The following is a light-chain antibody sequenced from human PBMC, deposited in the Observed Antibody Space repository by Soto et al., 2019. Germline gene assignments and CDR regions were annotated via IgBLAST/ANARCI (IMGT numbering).Light chain of an antibody. J-gene: IGLJ2*01. Sequence: QSVLTQPPSVSAAPGQKVTISCSGRNSNIGNNYVSWYQHLPGTAPKVLIYDNNKRPSGIPDRFSGSKSGTSATLGITGLQTGDEADYYCGTWDSSLSAVVFGGGTKLTV. CDR3: GTWDSSLSAVV. V-gene: IGLV1-51*01. CDR2: DNN. CDR1: NSNIGNNY.